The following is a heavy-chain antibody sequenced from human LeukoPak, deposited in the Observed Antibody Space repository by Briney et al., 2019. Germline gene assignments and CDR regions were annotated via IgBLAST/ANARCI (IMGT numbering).Heavy chain of an antibody. CDR3: VNVVAATDYYYYGMDV. V-gene: IGHV3-30*18. CDR1: GFTFSTYA. J-gene: IGHJ6*02. D-gene: IGHD2-15*01. Sequence: GGSLRLSCAVSGFTFSTYAMHWVRQAPGQGLEWMAFISYDGRNKYYADSVKGRFTISRDNSKNTLYLQMNSLRVEDTAVYYCVNVVAATDYYYYGMDVWGQGTTVTVSS. CDR2: ISYDGRNK.